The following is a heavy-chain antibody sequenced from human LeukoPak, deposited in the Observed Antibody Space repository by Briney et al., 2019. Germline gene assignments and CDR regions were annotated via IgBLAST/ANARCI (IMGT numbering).Heavy chain of an antibody. V-gene: IGHV3-30-3*01. Sequence: GGSLRLSCAASGFTFSSYAMDWIRQAPGKGMEWVAVISYDGSKKYYADSVRGRFTISRDNSKNTVYLQMNSLRGDDTAVYYCARSLDYWGQGTLVTVSS. CDR1: GFTFSSYA. CDR3: ARSLDY. J-gene: IGHJ4*02. CDR2: ISYDGSKK.